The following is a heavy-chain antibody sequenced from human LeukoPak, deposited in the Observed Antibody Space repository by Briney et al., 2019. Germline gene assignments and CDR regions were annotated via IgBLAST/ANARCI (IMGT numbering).Heavy chain of an antibody. Sequence: SVKVSCKASGGTFSSYAISWVRQAPGQGLEWMGGIIPIFGTANYAQKFQGRVTITADKSTSTAYMELSSLRSEDTAAYYCASDNSGYDAFDYWGQGTLVTVSS. D-gene: IGHD5-12*01. CDR1: GGTFSSYA. J-gene: IGHJ4*02. V-gene: IGHV1-69*06. CDR2: IIPIFGTA. CDR3: ASDNSGYDAFDY.